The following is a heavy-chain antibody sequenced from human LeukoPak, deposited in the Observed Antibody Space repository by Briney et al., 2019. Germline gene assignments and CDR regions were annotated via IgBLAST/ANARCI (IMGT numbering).Heavy chain of an antibody. CDR2: ISAYNGNT. V-gene: IGHV1-18*01. Sequence: GASVTVSCKASGYTFTSYGISWVRQAPGQGLEWMGWISAYNGNTNYAQKLQGRVTMTTDTSTSTAYMELRSLRSDDTAVYYCARDYYDSSGYYYYYYGMDVWGQGTTVTVSS. CDR3: ARDYYDSSGYYYYYYGMDV. CDR1: GYTFTSYG. D-gene: IGHD3-22*01. J-gene: IGHJ6*02.